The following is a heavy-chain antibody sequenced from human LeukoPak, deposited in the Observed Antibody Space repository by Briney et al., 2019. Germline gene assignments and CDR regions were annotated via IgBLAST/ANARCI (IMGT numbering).Heavy chain of an antibody. CDR1: GYTFTGYY. Sequence: ASVKVSCKASGYTFTGYYIHWVRQAPGQGLEWMGWINPNSGGTNNAQKFQGRVTMTRDTSITTAYMDLSRLRSDDTAVYYCARGVGGNARWRNFDWSKKIPMRDYFDYWGQGTLVTVSS. CDR2: INPNSGGT. V-gene: IGHV1-2*02. CDR3: ARGVGGNARWRNFDWSKKIPMRDYFDY. D-gene: IGHD3-9*01. J-gene: IGHJ4*02.